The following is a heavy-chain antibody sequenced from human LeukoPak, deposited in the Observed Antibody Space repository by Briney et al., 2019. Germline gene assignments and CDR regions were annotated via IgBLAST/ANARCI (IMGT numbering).Heavy chain of an antibody. Sequence: SETLSLTCTVSGGSISSYYWSWIRQSPGKGLEWIAYISHSGSTNSNPSLKSRVTISLDTSKNQFSLKLSSVTAADTAVYYCARDPSSGWYYFDYWGQGTLVTVSS. D-gene: IGHD6-19*01. CDR1: GGSISSYY. CDR2: ISHSGST. J-gene: IGHJ4*02. CDR3: ARDPSSGWYYFDY. V-gene: IGHV4-59*01.